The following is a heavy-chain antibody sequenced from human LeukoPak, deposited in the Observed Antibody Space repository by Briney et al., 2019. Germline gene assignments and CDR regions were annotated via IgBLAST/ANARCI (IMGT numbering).Heavy chain of an antibody. V-gene: IGHV5-51*01. CDR1: GYSFSSFW. J-gene: IGHJ5*02. D-gene: IGHD2-21*02. CDR3: ARLTSFADLLTATRRSWFYP. CDR2: IFPGDSDT. Sequence: GESLKISCKGSGYSFSSFWIAWVRQMPGKGLEWMGIIFPGDSDTRYRPSLQGQVTISVDKSIDTAFLQWSSLKASDSAIYYCARLTSFADLLTATRRSWFYPWGQGTLVTVSS.